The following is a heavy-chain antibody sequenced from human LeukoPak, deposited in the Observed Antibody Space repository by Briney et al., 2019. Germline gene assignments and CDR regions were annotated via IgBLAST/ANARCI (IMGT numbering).Heavy chain of an antibody. Sequence: SETLSLTCAVYGGSFSGYYWSWIRQPPGKGLEWIGEINHSGSTNYNPSLKSRDTISVDTSKNQFSLKLSSVTAADTAVYYCASGLYRSFRLRIDYWGQGTLVTVSS. CDR3: ASGLYRSFRLRIDY. J-gene: IGHJ4*02. CDR2: INHSGST. V-gene: IGHV4-34*01. CDR1: GGSFSGYY. D-gene: IGHD3-16*01.